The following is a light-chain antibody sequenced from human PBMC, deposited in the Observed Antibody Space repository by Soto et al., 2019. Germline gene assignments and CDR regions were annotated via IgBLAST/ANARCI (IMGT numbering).Light chain of an antibody. J-gene: IGKJ4*01. CDR1: QGISSY. CDR3: RQHNSYPVS. Sequence: DIQMTQSPSVVSASVGDRVTITCRASQGISSYVAWFQQKPGKVPKSLIYAASKLQSGVPSRFSGSGSGTEFTLTISSLQPEDFATYYCRQHNSYPVSFGGGTKVEIK. V-gene: IGKV1-17*03. CDR2: AAS.